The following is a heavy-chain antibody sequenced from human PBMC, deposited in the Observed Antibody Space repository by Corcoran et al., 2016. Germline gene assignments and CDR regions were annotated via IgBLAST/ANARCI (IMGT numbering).Heavy chain of an antibody. V-gene: IGHV4-39*07. J-gene: IGHJ4*02. CDR3: ARDPSYSSGWPFDY. Sequence: QLQLQESGPGLVKPSETLSLTCTVSGGSISSSSYYWGWIRQPPGKGLEWIGSIYYSGSTYYNPSLKSRVTISVDTSKNQFSLKLSSVTAADTAVYYCARDPSYSSGWPFDYWGQGTLVTVSS. CDR2: IYYSGST. D-gene: IGHD6-19*01. CDR1: GGSISSSSYY.